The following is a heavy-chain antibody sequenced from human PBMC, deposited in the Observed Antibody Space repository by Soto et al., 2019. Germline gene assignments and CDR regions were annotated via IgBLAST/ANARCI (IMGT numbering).Heavy chain of an antibody. D-gene: IGHD6-13*01. V-gene: IGHV1-69*06. CDR3: ASQAAAGITWFDP. Sequence: GASVKVSCKASGGTFSSYAISWVRQAPGQGLEWMGGIIPIFGTANYAQKFQGRVTITADKSTSTAYMELSSLRSEDTAVYYCASQAAAGITWFDPWGQGTLVTVSS. CDR2: IIPIFGTA. J-gene: IGHJ5*02. CDR1: GGTFSSYA.